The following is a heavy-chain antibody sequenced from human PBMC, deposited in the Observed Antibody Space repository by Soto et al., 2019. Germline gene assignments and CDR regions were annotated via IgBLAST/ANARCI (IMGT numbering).Heavy chain of an antibody. Sequence: SVKVSCKASGGTFSSYAISWVRQAPGQGLEWMGGIIPIFGTANYAQKFQGRVTITADESTSTAYMELSSLRSEDTAVYYCASTYYYDSSGPFDYWGQGTLVTVSS. CDR3: ASTYYYDSSGPFDY. D-gene: IGHD3-22*01. J-gene: IGHJ4*02. CDR1: GGTFSSYA. V-gene: IGHV1-69*13. CDR2: IIPIFGTA.